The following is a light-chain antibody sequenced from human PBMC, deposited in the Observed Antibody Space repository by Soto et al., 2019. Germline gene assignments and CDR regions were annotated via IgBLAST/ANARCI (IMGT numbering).Light chain of an antibody. CDR2: GAS. V-gene: IGKV3D-20*02. CDR3: QQRSNWPIT. CDR1: QSVSSSY. Sequence: EIVLTQSPGTLSLSPGERAALSCRASQSVSSSYLAWYQQKPGQAPRLLIYGASSRATGIPARFSVSGSGTDFTLTISSLHPEDFAVYSCQQRSNWPITFGQGTRLEI. J-gene: IGKJ5*01.